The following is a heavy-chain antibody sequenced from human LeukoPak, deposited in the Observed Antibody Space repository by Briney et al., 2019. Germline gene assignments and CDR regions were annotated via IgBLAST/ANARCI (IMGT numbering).Heavy chain of an antibody. Sequence: TSETLSLTCTVSGDSINSGGYYWSWIRQHPGKGLEWIGFIYYTGYTYSNPSLKSRFAISLDTSKNQFSLKLNSVTAADTAVYYCARDPGGFGELLGTSGLDVWGQGTTVLVSS. D-gene: IGHD3-10*01. CDR1: GDSINSGGYY. CDR2: IYYTGYT. J-gene: IGHJ6*02. CDR3: ARDPGGFGELLGTSGLDV. V-gene: IGHV4-31*03.